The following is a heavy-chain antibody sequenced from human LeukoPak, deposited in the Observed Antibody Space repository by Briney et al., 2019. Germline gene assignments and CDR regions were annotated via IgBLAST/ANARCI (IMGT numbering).Heavy chain of an antibody. Sequence: GGALRLSCAASGFTFFSYWMRWVRQAPGKGLEWVANIKQDGREKYYVDSVKGRFTISRDNAKNSLYLQMNSLRAEDTAGYYCARRVHRINGYGLKPLLDAFDIWGQGTMVTVSS. J-gene: IGHJ3*02. CDR3: ARRVHRINGYGLKPLLDAFDI. V-gene: IGHV3-7*01. CDR1: GFTFFSYW. CDR2: IKQDGREK. D-gene: IGHD5-18*01.